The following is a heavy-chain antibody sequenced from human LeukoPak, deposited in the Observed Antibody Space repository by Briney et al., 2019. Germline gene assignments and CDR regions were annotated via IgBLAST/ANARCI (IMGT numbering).Heavy chain of an antibody. D-gene: IGHD2-15*01. CDR2: MNPKTDNT. CDR3: ARGRLAAADLSYRAFDI. CDR1: GYTFTSYN. V-gene: IGHV1-8*01. Sequence: ASVKVSCKASGYTFTSYNINWVRQAPGQGLEWMGWMNPKTDNTGYAQKFQGRVTMTRNTSISTAYMELNSLRSEDTAVYYCARGRLAAADLSYRAFDIWGQGTVVTVSS. J-gene: IGHJ3*02.